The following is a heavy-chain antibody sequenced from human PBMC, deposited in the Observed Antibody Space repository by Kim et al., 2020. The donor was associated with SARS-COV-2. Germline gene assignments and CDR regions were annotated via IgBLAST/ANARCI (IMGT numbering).Heavy chain of an antibody. D-gene: IGHD3-3*01. CDR2: IKSKSNGYAT. V-gene: IGHV3-73*01. CDR1: GFNFGGST. Sequence: GGSLRLSCAASGFNFGGSTMHWVRQAPGKGLEWVGRIKSKSNGYATTYAASVKGRFTISRDDSKNTAYLQMNSLKTEDTAVNYCTREDDMWSGYEARFDPWGQGSLVTVAS. J-gene: IGHJ5*02. CDR3: TREDDMWSGYEARFDP.